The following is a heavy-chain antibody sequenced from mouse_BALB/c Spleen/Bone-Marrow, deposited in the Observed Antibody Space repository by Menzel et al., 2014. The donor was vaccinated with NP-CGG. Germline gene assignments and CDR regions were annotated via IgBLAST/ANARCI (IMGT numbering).Heavy chain of an antibody. D-gene: IGHD4-1*01. CDR2: IYPGSGST. CDR1: GYTFTDYV. J-gene: IGHJ2*01. V-gene: IGHV1-77*01. CDR3: ATGTDY. Sequence: QVQLQQSGPELVKPGASVKMSCKASGYTFTDYVISWVKQRTGQGLEWIGEIYPGSGSTYYNEKFKGKATLTADKSSNTAYMQLSSLTSEDSAVYFCATGTDYWGQGTTLTVPS.